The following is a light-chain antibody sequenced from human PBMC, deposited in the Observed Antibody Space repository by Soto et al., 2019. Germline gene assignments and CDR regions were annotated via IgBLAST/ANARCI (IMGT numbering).Light chain of an antibody. CDR1: QSIRIN. V-gene: IGKV3D-15*01. CDR3: QQFRNWTWT. J-gene: IGKJ1*01. Sequence: IVLTQSPGTLSVSPVDRVTLSFRASQSIRINLDWYQHKPDKAPRLLIHAGSTRATGIPARISGSGYGTELTITISSMKYEDFAVYYCQQFRNWTWTFGQGTKVDIK. CDR2: AGS.